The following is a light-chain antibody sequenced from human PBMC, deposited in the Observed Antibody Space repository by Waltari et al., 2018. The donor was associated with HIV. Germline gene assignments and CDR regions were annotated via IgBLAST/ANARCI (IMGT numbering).Light chain of an antibody. CDR1: QSLLYTSNNNNY. J-gene: IGKJ2*03. Sequence: DIVLPQSLASLAVSLGGMATINSKSSQSLLYTSNNNNYLGWFQQKPGQPPKLLIYWASIRDSGVPDRFSGSGSGTDFTLTISNLQAEDVAVYYCQQYYYTPYSFGQGTKLEIK. CDR3: QQYYYTPYS. CDR2: WAS. V-gene: IGKV4-1*01.